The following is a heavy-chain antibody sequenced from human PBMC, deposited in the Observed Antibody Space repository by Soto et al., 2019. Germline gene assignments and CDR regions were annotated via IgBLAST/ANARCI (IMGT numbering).Heavy chain of an antibody. V-gene: IGHV4-31*03. CDR3: AGRAAPGPRPPYLIED. Sequence: QEQLQESGPGLVKPSQTLSLTCTVSDGSISSGGYYWNWIRPHPGNGLERIGNIYYSGSTSYNPSLKSRIFIAIDTSKNQFSVKLRSVTAEDTAVYYCAGRAAPGPRPPYLIEDWGQGTLVTVSS. D-gene: IGHD6-13*01. J-gene: IGHJ4*02. CDR2: IYYSGST. CDR1: DGSISSGGYY.